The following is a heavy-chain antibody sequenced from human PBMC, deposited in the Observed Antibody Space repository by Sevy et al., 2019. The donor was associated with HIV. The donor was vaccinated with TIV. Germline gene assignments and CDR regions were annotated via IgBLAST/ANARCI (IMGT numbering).Heavy chain of an antibody. J-gene: IGHJ4*02. CDR2: ISGSGGST. D-gene: IGHD3-9*01. CDR3: AKDGQPYYDILTGYYKTQRYYFDY. CDR1: GFTFSSYA. Sequence: GGSLRLSCAASGFTFSSYAMSWVRQAPGKGLEWVSAISGSGGSTYYADSVKGRFTISRDNSKNTLYLQMNSLRAEDTAVYYCAKDGQPYYDILTGYYKTQRYYFDYWGQRTLVTVSS. V-gene: IGHV3-23*01.